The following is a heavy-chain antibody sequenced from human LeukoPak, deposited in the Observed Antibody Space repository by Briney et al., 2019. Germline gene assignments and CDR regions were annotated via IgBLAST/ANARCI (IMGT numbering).Heavy chain of an antibody. CDR1: GFTFSNAW. V-gene: IGHV3-15*01. Sequence: GGSLRLSCAASGFTFSNAWMSWVRQAPGKGLEWVGRIKSKTDGGTTDYAAPVKGRFTIPRDDSKNTLYLQMNSLKTEDTAVYYCTTDEYGADEDYWGQGTLVTVSS. CDR2: IKSKTDGGTT. CDR3: TTDEYGADEDY. J-gene: IGHJ4*02. D-gene: IGHD4-17*01.